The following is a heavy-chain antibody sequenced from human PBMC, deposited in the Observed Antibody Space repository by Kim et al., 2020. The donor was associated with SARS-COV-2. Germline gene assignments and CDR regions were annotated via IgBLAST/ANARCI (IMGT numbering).Heavy chain of an antibody. D-gene: IGHD3-10*01. CDR2: INHSGST. Sequence: SETLSLTCAVYGGSFSGYYWSWIRQPPGKGLEWIGEINHSGSTNYNPSLKSRVTISVDTSKNQFSLKLSSVTAADTAVYYCARGPGRGWYYYGSGSQNLKFDYWGQGTLVTVSS. CDR1: GGSFSGYY. J-gene: IGHJ4*02. V-gene: IGHV4-34*01. CDR3: ARGPGRGWYYYGSGSQNLKFDY.